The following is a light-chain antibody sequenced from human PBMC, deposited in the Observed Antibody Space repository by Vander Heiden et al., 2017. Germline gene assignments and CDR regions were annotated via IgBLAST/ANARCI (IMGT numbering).Light chain of an antibody. J-gene: IGKJ4*01. CDR2: DAS. CDR3: QQRSNWPLT. V-gene: IGKV3-11*01. Sequence: EIVLTQSPATLSLSPGERATLSSPRLLIYDASNRATGIPARFSGSGSGTDFTLTISSREPEDFAVYYCQQRSNWPLTLGGGTKVEIK.